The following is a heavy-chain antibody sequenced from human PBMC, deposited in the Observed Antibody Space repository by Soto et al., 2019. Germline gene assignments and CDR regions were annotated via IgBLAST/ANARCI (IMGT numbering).Heavy chain of an antibody. CDR2: ISYDGSNK. Sequence: QVQLVESGGGVVQPGRSLRLSCAASGFTFSSYAMHWVRQAPGKGLEWVAVISYDGSNKYYADSVKGRFTISTDNSKNTPYLQMNSLRAEDTAVYYCARDSGGSFVDYWGQGTLVTVSS. CDR3: ARDSGGSFVDY. J-gene: IGHJ4*02. V-gene: IGHV3-30-3*01. CDR1: GFTFSSYA. D-gene: IGHD2-15*01.